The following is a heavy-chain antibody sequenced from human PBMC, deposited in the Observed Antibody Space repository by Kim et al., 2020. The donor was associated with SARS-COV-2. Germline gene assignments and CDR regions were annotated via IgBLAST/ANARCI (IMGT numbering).Heavy chain of an antibody. J-gene: IGHJ4*02. CDR1: GGSISSYY. CDR2: IHYSGSA. Sequence: SETLSLTCTVSGGSISSYYWSWIRQPPGKGLEWIGYIHYSGSANYSPSHKSRVTISLDTSKNQFSLKLSSVTAADTAVYYCARLGNGGSSFDYWGQGALVTVSS. D-gene: IGHD2-15*01. V-gene: IGHV4-59*08. CDR3: ARLGNGGSSFDY.